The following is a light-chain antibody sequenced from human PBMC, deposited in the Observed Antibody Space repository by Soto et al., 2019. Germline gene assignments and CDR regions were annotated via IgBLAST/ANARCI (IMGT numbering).Light chain of an antibody. CDR3: QQSYSTPPT. Sequence: DIQMTQSPSTLASTALXXGTISCRASQSISSWLAWYQQKPGKAPKLLIYAASSLQSGVPSRFSGSGSGTDFTLTISSLQPEDFATYYCQQSYSTPPTFGQGSKVDI. J-gene: IGKJ1*01. CDR1: QSISSW. CDR2: AAS. V-gene: IGKV1-39*01.